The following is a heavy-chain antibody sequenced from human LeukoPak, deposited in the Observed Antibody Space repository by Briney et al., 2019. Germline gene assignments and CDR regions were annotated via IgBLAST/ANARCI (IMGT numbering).Heavy chain of an antibody. D-gene: IGHD6-19*01. CDR2: INPSGGST. Sequence: ASVKVSCKASRYTFTSYYMHWVRQAPGQGLEWMGIINPSGGSTSYAQKFQGRVTMTRDTSTSTVYMELSSLRSEDTAVYYCARDRSPPIAVAGRVFDYWGQGTLVTVSS. J-gene: IGHJ4*02. V-gene: IGHV1-46*01. CDR1: RYTFTSYY. CDR3: ARDRSPPIAVAGRVFDY.